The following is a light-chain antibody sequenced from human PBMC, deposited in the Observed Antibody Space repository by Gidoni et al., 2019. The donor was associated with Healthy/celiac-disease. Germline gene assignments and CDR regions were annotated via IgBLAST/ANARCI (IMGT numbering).Light chain of an antibody. CDR2: AAS. Sequence: IQLTPSPSSLTASVGDRVTITCRASQSISSYLNWYQQKPGKVPKLLIYAASSLQSGVPSRFSGSGSGTDFTLTISSLQPEDFATYYCQQSYSTPRTFGGGTKVEIK. CDR3: QQSYSTPRT. J-gene: IGKJ4*02. V-gene: IGKV1-39*01. CDR1: QSISSY.